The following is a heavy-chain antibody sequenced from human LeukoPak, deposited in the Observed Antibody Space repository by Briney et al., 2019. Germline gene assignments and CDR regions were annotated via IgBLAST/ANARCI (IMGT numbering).Heavy chain of an antibody. CDR1: GYTFTGYY. CDR3: ARGGWIAAAGRGGYFDY. V-gene: IGHV1-2*02. Sequence: ASVKVSCKASGYTFTGYYMHWVRQAPGQGLEWMGWINPNSGGTNYAQKLQGRVTMTTDTSTSTAYMELRSLRSDDTAVYYCARGGWIAAAGRGGYFDYWGQGTLVTVSS. D-gene: IGHD6-13*01. J-gene: IGHJ4*02. CDR2: INPNSGGT.